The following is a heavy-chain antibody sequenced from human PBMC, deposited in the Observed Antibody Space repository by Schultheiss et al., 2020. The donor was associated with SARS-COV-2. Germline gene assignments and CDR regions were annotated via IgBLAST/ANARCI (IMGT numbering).Heavy chain of an antibody. D-gene: IGHD3-3*01. J-gene: IGHJ5*02. Sequence: SETLSLTCTVSGDSINSGGYYWSWIRQHPGKGLEWIGYIYYSGTTYYNPSLESRVTISLDTSKNQFSLKLSSVTAADTAVYYCARGGEWLGIWFDPWGQGTLVTVSS. CDR2: IYYSGTT. CDR1: GDSINSGGYY. V-gene: IGHV4-30-4*08. CDR3: ARGGEWLGIWFDP.